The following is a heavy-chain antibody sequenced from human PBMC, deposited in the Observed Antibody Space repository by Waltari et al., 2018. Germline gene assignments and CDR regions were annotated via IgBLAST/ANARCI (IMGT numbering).Heavy chain of an antibody. Sequence: EVQLLESGGGLVQPGGSLRLSCAASGFTFSSYAMSWVRQAPGKGLEWVSAISGSGGSTYYADSVKGRFTISRDNSKNTLYLQMNSLRAEDTAVYYCAKDYLPDPWYYYDSSGRDAFDIWGQGTMVTVSS. V-gene: IGHV3-23*01. CDR2: ISGSGGST. J-gene: IGHJ3*02. CDR3: AKDYLPDPWYYYDSSGRDAFDI. CDR1: GFTFSSYA. D-gene: IGHD3-22*01.